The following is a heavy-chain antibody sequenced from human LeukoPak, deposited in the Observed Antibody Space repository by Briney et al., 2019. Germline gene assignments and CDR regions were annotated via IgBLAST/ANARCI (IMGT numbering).Heavy chain of an antibody. CDR3: ASWITMVRGVIRGMDV. Sequence: GGPLRLSCAASGFTFSSYSMNWLPQAPGEGLECVSSISSSSSYIYYADSVKGRFTISRDNAKNSLYLQMNSLRAEDTAVYYCASWITMVRGVIRGMDVWGQGTTVTVSS. D-gene: IGHD3-10*01. V-gene: IGHV3-21*01. CDR1: GFTFSSYS. J-gene: IGHJ6*02. CDR2: ISSSSSYI.